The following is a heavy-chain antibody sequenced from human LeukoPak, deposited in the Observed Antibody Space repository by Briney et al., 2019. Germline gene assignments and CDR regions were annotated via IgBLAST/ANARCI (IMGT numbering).Heavy chain of an antibody. J-gene: IGHJ4*02. CDR1: GLVVTTSY. Sequence: GGSLRLSCAASGLVVTTSYMSWVRQAPGKGLEWVSLIGSADNTFYVDSVRGRFTISRDNSRNTLYLQMNSLRAEDTAVYYCARDEVGAGNTYVKFDFWGQGTLVTVSS. CDR3: ARDEVGAGNTYVKFDF. D-gene: IGHD5-18*01. V-gene: IGHV3-66*01. CDR2: IGSADNT.